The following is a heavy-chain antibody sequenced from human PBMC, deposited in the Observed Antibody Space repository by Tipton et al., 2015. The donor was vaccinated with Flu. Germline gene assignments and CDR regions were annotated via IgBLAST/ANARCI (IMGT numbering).Heavy chain of an antibody. Sequence: TLSLTCTVSGDSISTSSDYWGWIRQPPGEGLEWIGSIYYSGSAYYNPSLRSRATISVDTSKNQFSLKLSSVTAADTAVYYCARRDYSNYVSDPKNWFDPWGQGTLVTVSS. V-gene: IGHV4-39*01. J-gene: IGHJ5*02. CDR1: GDSISTSSDY. D-gene: IGHD4-11*01. CDR2: IYYSGSA. CDR3: ARRDYSNYVSDPKNWFDP.